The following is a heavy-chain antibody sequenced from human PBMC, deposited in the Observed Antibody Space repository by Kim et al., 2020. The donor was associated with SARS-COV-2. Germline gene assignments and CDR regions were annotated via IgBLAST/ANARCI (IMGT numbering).Heavy chain of an antibody. D-gene: IGHD2-2*01. CDR2: ISYDGSNK. Sequence: GGSLRLSCAASGFTFSSYGMHWVRQAPGKGLEWVAVISYDGSNKYYADSVKGRFTISRDNSKNTLYLQMNSLRAEDTAVYYCAKIVVPAAKNDAFDIWGQGKMVTASS. J-gene: IGHJ3*02. V-gene: IGHV3-30*18. CDR3: AKIVVPAAKNDAFDI. CDR1: GFTFSSYG.